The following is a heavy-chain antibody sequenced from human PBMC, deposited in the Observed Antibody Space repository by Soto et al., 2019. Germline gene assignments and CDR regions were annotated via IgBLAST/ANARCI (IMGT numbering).Heavy chain of an antibody. Sequence: LRLSCSASGFTFSSYAMHWVRQAPGKGLEYVSAISSNGGSTYYADSVKGRFTISRDNSKNTLYLQMSSLRAEDTAVYYCVKALGYSGYDWDYWGQGTLVTVSS. D-gene: IGHD5-12*01. CDR2: ISSNGGST. J-gene: IGHJ4*02. CDR1: GFTFSSYA. CDR3: VKALGYSGYDWDY. V-gene: IGHV3-64D*06.